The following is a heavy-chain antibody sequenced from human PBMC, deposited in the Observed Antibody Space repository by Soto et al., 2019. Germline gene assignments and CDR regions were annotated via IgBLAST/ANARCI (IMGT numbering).Heavy chain of an antibody. CDR2: INHSGST. CDR1: GGSFSGYY. Sequence: SETLSLTCAVYGGSFSGYYWSWIRQPPGKGLEWIGEINHSGSTNYNPSLKSRVTISVDTSTNQFSLKLSSATAADTAVYYCARRWRNGDYVLRFLGGQGTLVTVSS. J-gene: IGHJ4*02. D-gene: IGHD3-3*01. V-gene: IGHV4-34*01. CDR3: ARRWRNGDYVLRFL.